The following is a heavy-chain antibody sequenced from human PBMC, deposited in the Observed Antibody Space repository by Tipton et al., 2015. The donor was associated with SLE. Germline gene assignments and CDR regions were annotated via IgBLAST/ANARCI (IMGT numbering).Heavy chain of an antibody. CDR1: GGSMSSYY. Sequence: TLSLTCTVSGGSMSSYYWNWIRQAPGKGLEWVGYVYYSGSTKYNPSLKSRVTISIDTSKSQFSLNLSSVTAADTAVYYCARRDSSYHWYFDLWGRGTLVTVSS. CDR2: VYYSGST. V-gene: IGHV4-59*01. D-gene: IGHD3-22*01. CDR3: ARRDSSYHWYFDL. J-gene: IGHJ2*01.